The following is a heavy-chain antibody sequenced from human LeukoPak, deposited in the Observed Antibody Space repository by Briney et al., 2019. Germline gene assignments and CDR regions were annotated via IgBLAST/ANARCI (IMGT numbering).Heavy chain of an antibody. D-gene: IGHD4-23*01. Sequence: PSETLSLTCTVSGVSINSGDYYWSWIRQPPGKGLEWIGYISYNGRTFYNPSLNSRVTISLDTSKNHFSLKLTSATAADTAVYHCARRLGGNAGLDYWGQGTLVTVSS. CDR2: ISYNGRT. CDR1: GVSINSGDYY. J-gene: IGHJ4*02. CDR3: ARRLGGNAGLDY. V-gene: IGHV4-30-4*08.